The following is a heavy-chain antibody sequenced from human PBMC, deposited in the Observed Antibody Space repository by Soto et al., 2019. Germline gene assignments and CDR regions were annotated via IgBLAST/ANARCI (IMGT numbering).Heavy chain of an antibody. CDR3: ATHSSGCGYYDYGMGD. D-gene: IGHD6-19*01. CDR1: GGTFSSYA. J-gene: IGHJ6*02. Sequence: QVQLVQSGAEVKKPGSSVKVSCKASGGTFSSYAIIWVRQAPGQGLEWLGGSIPIFGTANYAQKFQGRVTITADESTSTASMELSSLRSEDTAASYSATHSSGCGYYDYGMGDWGQGIPVTVSS. CDR2: SIPIFGTA. V-gene: IGHV1-69*12.